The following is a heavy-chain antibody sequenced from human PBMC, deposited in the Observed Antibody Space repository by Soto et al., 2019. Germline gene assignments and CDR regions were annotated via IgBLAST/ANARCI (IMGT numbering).Heavy chain of an antibody. J-gene: IGHJ4*02. Sequence: PGGSLRLSCAASGFTLNSDWMHWVRQAPGKGLEWVSAISGSGGSTYYADSVKGRFTISRDNSKNTLYLQMNSLRAEDTAVYYCARRGPGTYFDYWGQGTLVTVSS. CDR1: GFTLNSDW. D-gene: IGHD6-13*01. V-gene: IGHV3-23*01. CDR3: ARRGPGTYFDY. CDR2: ISGSGGST.